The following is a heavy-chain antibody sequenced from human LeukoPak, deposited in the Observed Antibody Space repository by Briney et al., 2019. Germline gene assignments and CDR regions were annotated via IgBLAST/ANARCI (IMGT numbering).Heavy chain of an antibody. CDR2: ISSSSSYI. Sequence: GGSLRLSCAASGFSVRTNYMSWVRQAPGRGLEWVSSISSSSSYIYYADSVKGRFTISRDNAKNSLYLQMNSLRAEDTALYYCAKAFEYSSSYFDYWGQGTLVTVSS. D-gene: IGHD6-6*01. J-gene: IGHJ4*02. CDR3: AKAFEYSSSYFDY. V-gene: IGHV3-21*04. CDR1: GFSVRTNY.